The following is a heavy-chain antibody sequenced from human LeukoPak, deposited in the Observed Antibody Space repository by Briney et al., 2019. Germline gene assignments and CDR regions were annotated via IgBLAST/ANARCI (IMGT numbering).Heavy chain of an antibody. CDR3: ARVGDWSGYSRDWFDP. CDR1: GGTFSSYA. V-gene: IGHV1-69*06. Sequence: SVKVSCKASGGTFSSYAISWVRQAPGQGLEWMGGIIPIFGTANYAQKFQGRVTITADKSTSTAYVELSSLRSEDTAVYYCARVGDWSGYSRDWFDPWGQGTLVTVSS. J-gene: IGHJ5*02. D-gene: IGHD3-3*01. CDR2: IIPIFGTA.